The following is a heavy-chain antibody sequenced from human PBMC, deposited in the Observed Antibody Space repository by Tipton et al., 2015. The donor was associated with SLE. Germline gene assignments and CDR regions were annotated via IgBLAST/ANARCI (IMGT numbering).Heavy chain of an antibody. CDR2: IGGGDYSA. CDR3: ATGFYYVDV. Sequence: SLRLSCAASGFAFSSYAMNWVRQAPGKGLEWVSIIGGGDYSAYYADSVKGRFTISRDNSRNTLFLQMNSLRAEDTAVYYCATGFYYVDVWGKGTMVTVSS. V-gene: IGHV3-23*01. CDR1: GFAFSSYA. D-gene: IGHD3-3*01. J-gene: IGHJ6*03.